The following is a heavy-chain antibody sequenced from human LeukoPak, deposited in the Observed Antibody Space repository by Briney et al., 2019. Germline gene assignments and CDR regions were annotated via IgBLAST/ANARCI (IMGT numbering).Heavy chain of an antibody. J-gene: IGHJ4*02. V-gene: IGHV3-30*02. CDR2: IRYDGSNK. CDR3: EKAGSYDFWSGYSDYFDY. Sequence: GGSLRLSCAASGFTFSSYGMHWVRQAPGKGLEWVAFIRYDGSNKYYADSVKGRFTISRDNSKNTLYLQMNSLRAEDTAVYYCEKAGSYDFWSGYSDYFDYWGQGTLVTVSS. D-gene: IGHD3-3*01. CDR1: GFTFSSYG.